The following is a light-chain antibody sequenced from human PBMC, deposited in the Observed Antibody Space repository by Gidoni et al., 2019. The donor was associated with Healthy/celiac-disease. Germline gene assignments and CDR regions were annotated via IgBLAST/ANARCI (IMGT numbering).Light chain of an antibody. CDR2: DAS. Sequence: PPTLAVSLGERATLSCSASQSVSSYVAWYQHKPGQAPRLLIYDASNRATGIPARFSGSGSGTDFTLTISSLEPEDFAVYYCQQRSNWPLTFGGGTKVEIK. J-gene: IGKJ4*01. CDR3: QQRSNWPLT. CDR1: QSVSSY. V-gene: IGKV3-11*01.